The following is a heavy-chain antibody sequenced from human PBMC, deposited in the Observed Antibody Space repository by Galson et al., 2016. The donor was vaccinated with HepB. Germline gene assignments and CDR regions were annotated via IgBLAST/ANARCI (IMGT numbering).Heavy chain of an antibody. J-gene: IGHJ4*02. V-gene: IGHV3-48*02. CDR2: ITRSSNNI. CDR1: GFTFSSYS. D-gene: IGHD1-26*01. CDR3: AREGLGNERLPLEARQRRYTGSYFGN. Sequence: SLRLSCAASGFTFSSYSMNWVRQAPGKGLEWISYITRSSNNIYYADSVKGRFTISRDNAKNLLYLQMNSLRDDDTAVYYCAREGLGNERLPLEARQRRYTGSYFGNWGQGTLVSVSS.